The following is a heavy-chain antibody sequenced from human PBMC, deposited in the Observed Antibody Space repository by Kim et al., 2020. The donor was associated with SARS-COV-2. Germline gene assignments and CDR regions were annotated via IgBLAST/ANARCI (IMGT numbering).Heavy chain of an antibody. V-gene: IGHV4-34*01. CDR3: ARFRVGSSGDHDY. Sequence: SETLSLTCAVYGGSFSGYYWSWIRQPPGKGLEWIGEINHSGSTNYNPSLKSRVTISVDTSKNQFSLKLSSVTAADTAVYYCARFRVGSSGDHDYWGQGTLVTVSS. CDR1: GGSFSGYY. J-gene: IGHJ4*02. CDR2: INHSGST. D-gene: IGHD3-22*01.